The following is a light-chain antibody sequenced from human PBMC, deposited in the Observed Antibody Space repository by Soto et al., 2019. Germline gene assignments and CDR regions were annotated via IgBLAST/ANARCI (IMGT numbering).Light chain of an antibody. CDR1: QSVSSSY. V-gene: IGKV3-20*01. CDR3: QQYGSSPGIT. J-gene: IGKJ5*01. Sequence: EIVLTQSPGTLSLSPGERATLSCRASQSVSSSYLAWYQQKPGQAPRLLIYGASSRATGIPDRFIGSGSGTDFPLTISRLEPEDFAVYYCQQYGSSPGITFGQGTRLEIK. CDR2: GAS.